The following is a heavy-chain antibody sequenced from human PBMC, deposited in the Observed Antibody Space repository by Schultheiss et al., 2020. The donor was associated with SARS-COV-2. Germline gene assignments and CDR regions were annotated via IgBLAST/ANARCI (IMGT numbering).Heavy chain of an antibody. J-gene: IGHJ6*02. CDR1: GGSFSGYY. V-gene: IGHV4-34*01. D-gene: IGHD3-3*01. CDR2: INHSGST. CDR3: ATTPTKYYDFWSGYYPPANDYYDGLDV. Sequence: SETLSLTCAVYGGSFSGYYWSWIRQPPGKGLEWIGEINHSGSTNYNPSLKSRVTISVDTSKNQFSLNLSSVTAADTAVYYCATTPTKYYDFWSGYYPPANDYYDGLDVWGQGTTVTVSS.